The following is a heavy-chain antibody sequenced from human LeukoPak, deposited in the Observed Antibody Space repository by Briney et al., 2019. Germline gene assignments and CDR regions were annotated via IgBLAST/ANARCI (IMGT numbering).Heavy chain of an antibody. CDR2: ISASGAVP. CDR3: ARSLIVASEDY. CDR1: AFRFDSFY. D-gene: IGHD3-22*01. J-gene: IGHJ4*02. V-gene: IGHV3-11*04. Sequence: PGGSLRLSCAASAFRFDSFYMGWIRQVPGKGLDYIALISASGAVPYYAESVEGRFTISRDNAKNSVSLQMNSLSADDTTIYYCARSLIVASEDYWGQGTQVIVSS.